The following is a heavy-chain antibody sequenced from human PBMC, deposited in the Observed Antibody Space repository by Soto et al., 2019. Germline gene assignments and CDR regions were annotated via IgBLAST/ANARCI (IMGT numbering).Heavy chain of an antibody. D-gene: IGHD1-7*01. CDR3: ARVPYNWNYGIIKRFDY. CDR2: IYYSGST. V-gene: IGHV4-31*03. CDR1: GGSISSGGYY. J-gene: IGHJ4*02. Sequence: PSETLSLTCTVSGGSISSGGYYWSWIRQHPGKGLEWIGYIYYSGSTYYNPSLKSRVTISVDTSKNQFSLKLSSVTAADTAVYYCARVPYNWNYGIIKRFDYWGQGTLVTVSS.